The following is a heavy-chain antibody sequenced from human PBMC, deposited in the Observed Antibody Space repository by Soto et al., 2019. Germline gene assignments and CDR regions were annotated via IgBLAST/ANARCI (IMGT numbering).Heavy chain of an antibody. CDR2: IKQDGGEK. CDR3: ARDWVYYYDSSGYYVN. J-gene: IGHJ4*02. Sequence: PGGSLRLSCAASGFTFSFYWMSWVRQAPGKGLEWVANIKQDGGEKYYVDSVKGRFTISRDNAKNSVYLQMNSLRAEDTAVYYCARDWVYYYDSSGYYVNWGQGTLVTVSS. D-gene: IGHD3-22*01. CDR1: GFTFSFYW. V-gene: IGHV3-7*05.